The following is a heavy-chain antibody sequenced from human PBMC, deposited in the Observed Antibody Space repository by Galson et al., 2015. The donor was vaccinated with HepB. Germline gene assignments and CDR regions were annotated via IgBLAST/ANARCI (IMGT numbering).Heavy chain of an antibody. V-gene: IGHV1-2*06. J-gene: IGHJ4*02. D-gene: IGHD6-13*01. CDR3: ARDFQPIAAAATGDY. CDR1: GYTFTGYY. CDR2: INPNSGGT. Sequence: SVKVSCKASGYTFTGYYMHWVRQAPGQGLEWMGRINPNSGGTNYAQKFQGRVTMTRDTSISTAYMELSRLRSDDTAVYYCARDFQPIAAAATGDYWGQGTLVTVSS.